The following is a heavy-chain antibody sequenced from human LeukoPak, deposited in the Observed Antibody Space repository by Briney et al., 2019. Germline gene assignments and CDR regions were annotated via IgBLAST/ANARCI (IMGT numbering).Heavy chain of an antibody. CDR1: GGSISSGGYY. V-gene: IGHV4-31*03. D-gene: IGHD3-22*01. J-gene: IGHJ3*02. Sequence: SETLSLTCTVSGGSISSGGYYWSWIRQRPGKGLEWIGYIYYSGSTYYNPSLKSRVTISVDTSKNQFSLKLSSVTAADTAVYYCARDGSSGPDAFDIWGQGTMVTVSS. CDR2: IYYSGST. CDR3: ARDGSSGPDAFDI.